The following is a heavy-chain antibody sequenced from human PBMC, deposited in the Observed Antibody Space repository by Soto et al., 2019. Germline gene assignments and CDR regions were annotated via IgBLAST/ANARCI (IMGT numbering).Heavy chain of an antibody. V-gene: IGHV3-33*01. J-gene: IGHJ4*02. D-gene: IGHD5-18*01. Sequence: QAQLVESGGGVVQPGRSLRLSCAASGFSFNTYGFHWVRQAPNKGLEWVAVIWSDGNNKYYADSVKGRFTISRDSSDNTLYLEMNSLRAEDTAVYYGARIQVDTIMALDYWGQGTLVTFS. CDR2: IWSDGNNK. CDR1: GFSFNTYG. CDR3: ARIQVDTIMALDY.